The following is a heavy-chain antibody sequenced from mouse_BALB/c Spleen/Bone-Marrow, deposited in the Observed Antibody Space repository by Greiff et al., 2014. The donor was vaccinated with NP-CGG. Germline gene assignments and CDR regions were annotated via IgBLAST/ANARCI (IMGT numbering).Heavy chain of an antibody. CDR3: ARGGGYGSSWFAY. Sequence: VQPQQSGPELVKPGASVKMSCKASGYTFTDYVISWVKQRTGQGLEWIGEIYPGSGSTYYNEKFKGKATLTADKSSNTAYMQLSSLTSEDSAVYCWARGGGYGSSWFAYRGQGTLVTVSA. V-gene: IGHV1-81*01. CDR1: GYTFTDYV. CDR2: IYPGSGST. D-gene: IGHD1-1*01. J-gene: IGHJ3*01.